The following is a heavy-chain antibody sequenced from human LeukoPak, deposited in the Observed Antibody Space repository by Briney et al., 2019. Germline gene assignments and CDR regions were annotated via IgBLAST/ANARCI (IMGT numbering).Heavy chain of an antibody. Sequence: SVKVSCKSSGGTFSSYAISWVRRAPGQGLEWMGRIIPILGIANYAQKFQGRVTITADKSTSTAYMELSSLRSEDTAEYYCARDSSPLEYYYGSGSYPPLDYWGQGTLVTVSS. J-gene: IGHJ4*02. CDR2: IIPILGIA. CDR1: GGTFSSYA. D-gene: IGHD3-10*01. CDR3: ARDSSPLEYYYGSGSYPPLDY. V-gene: IGHV1-69*04.